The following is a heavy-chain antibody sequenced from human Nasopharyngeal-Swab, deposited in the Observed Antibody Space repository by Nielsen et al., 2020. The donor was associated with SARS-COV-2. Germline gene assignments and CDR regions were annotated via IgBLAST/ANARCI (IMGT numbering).Heavy chain of an antibody. CDR3: AREGHTPGRGVRFDY. CDR2: INPSGGST. J-gene: IGHJ4*02. Sequence: ASVKVSCKASGYTFTSYYMHWVRQAPGQGLEWMGIINPSGGSTSYAQKFQGRVTMTRDTSTSTVYMELSSLRSEDTAVYYCAREGHTPGRGVRFDYWGQGTLVTVSS. V-gene: IGHV1-46*01. CDR1: GYTFTSYY.